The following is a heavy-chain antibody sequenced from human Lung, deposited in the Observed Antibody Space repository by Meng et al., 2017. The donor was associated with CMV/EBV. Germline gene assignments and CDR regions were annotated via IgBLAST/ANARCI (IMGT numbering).Heavy chain of an antibody. D-gene: IGHD3-16*02. CDR3: AREDYRSLYFDY. V-gene: IGHV4-39*02. Sequence: SETLSLTCTVSGGSISSSSYYWGWIRQPPGKGLEWIGSIYYSGSTYYNPSLKSRVTISVDTSKNQFSLKLSSVTAADTAVYYCAREDYRSLYFDYWGRGTLVTVSS. J-gene: IGHJ4*02. CDR2: IYYSGST. CDR1: GGSISSSSYY.